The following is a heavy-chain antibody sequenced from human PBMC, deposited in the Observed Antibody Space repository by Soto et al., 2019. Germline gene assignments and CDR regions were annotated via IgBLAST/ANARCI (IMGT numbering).Heavy chain of an antibody. D-gene: IGHD1-1*01. CDR1: VGSITSSTYY. J-gene: IGHJ5*02. CDR3: ARGTGSLRP. Sequence: PAETLSLTCAVSVGSITSSTYYWSWIRQPPGKGLEWIGSIYYTGSSYYNPSLTSRLSMSVDTSMNQLSLRLRSVTPDDTAVYYCARGTGSLRPWGQGTMVTVSS. CDR2: IYYTGSS. V-gene: IGHV4-39*01.